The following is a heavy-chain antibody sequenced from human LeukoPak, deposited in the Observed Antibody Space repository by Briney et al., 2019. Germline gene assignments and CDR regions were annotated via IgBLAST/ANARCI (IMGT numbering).Heavy chain of an antibody. V-gene: IGHV4-34*01. Sequence: PSETLSLTCAVYGGSFSGYYWSWIRQPPGKGLEWIGEINHSGSTNYNTSLKSRVTISVDTSKNQFSLKLSSVTAADTAVYYCARGRYYGSGSYDYWGQGTLVTVSS. J-gene: IGHJ4*02. CDR2: INHSGST. CDR1: GGSFSGYY. CDR3: ARGRYYGSGSYDY. D-gene: IGHD3-10*01.